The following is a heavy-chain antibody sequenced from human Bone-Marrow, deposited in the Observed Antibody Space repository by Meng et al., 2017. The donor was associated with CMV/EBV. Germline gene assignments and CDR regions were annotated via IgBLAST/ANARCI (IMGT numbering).Heavy chain of an antibody. D-gene: IGHD3-3*01. CDR2: IYPGDSDT. V-gene: IGHV5-51*01. J-gene: IGHJ4*02. CDR1: GYSFTSYW. Sequence: GESLKISCNGSGYSFTSYWIGWVRQMPGKGLEWMGIIYPGDSDTRYSPSFQGQVTISADKSLNTAYLQWSSLKASDTAMYYCARLSLGTLFGVVIKNYFDYWGQGTLVTVSS. CDR3: ARLSLGTLFGVVIKNYFDY.